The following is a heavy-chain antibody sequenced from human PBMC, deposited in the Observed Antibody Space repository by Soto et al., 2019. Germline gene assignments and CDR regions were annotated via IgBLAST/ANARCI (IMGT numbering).Heavy chain of an antibody. J-gene: IGHJ6*02. Sequence: QVQLQQSGPGLVKPSQTLSLTCTVSGGSISYEYYHWTWIRQSPGKGLEWIGYIHYSGSIIYNPSFKSRVTGSVDTSKNPSSLQLSSVTAADTAVYFCAREDDGGDRDYYGLDVWGQGTTVTVSS. CDR1: GGSISYEYYH. D-gene: IGHD2-21*02. V-gene: IGHV4-30-4*08. CDR3: AREDDGGDRDYYGLDV. CDR2: IHYSGSI.